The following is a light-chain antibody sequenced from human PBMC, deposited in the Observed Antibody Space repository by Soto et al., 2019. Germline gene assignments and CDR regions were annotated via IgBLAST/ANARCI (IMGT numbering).Light chain of an antibody. J-gene: IGKJ1*01. CDR1: QSVSSSF. CDR3: QQYGTSPRT. CDR2: GAS. Sequence: VLTQSPATLSLSPGERATLSRRASQSVSSSFLAWYQQKPGQAPRLLIYGASTRATGIPDRFSGSGSGTDFTLTISRLEPDDFAVYYCQQYGTSPRTFGQGTKVDIK. V-gene: IGKV3-20*01.